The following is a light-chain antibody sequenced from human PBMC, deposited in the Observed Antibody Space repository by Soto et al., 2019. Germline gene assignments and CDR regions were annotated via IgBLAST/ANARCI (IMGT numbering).Light chain of an antibody. J-gene: IGKJ1*01. CDR2: GAS. V-gene: IGKV3-20*01. Sequence: DIVLTQSQGSLSLPPAERATLSCRASQGVSSSYLAWYQQNPGQAPRLLINGASSTATGIPDRFSGSGLGTDFTLTISGLEPEDCAGCYCQQHGSSSRTLRRGTKVDI. CDR1: QGVSSSY. CDR3: QQHGSSSRT.